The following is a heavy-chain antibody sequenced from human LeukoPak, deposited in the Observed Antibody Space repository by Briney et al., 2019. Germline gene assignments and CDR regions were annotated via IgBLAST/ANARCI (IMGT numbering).Heavy chain of an antibody. CDR2: IKQDGSEK. CDR3: ARDRLSMRNAVDL. D-gene: IGHD2/OR15-2a*01. CDR1: GFTFSSNW. J-gene: IGHJ3*01. V-gene: IGHV3-7*01. Sequence: PGGSLRLSCAASGFTFSSNWMNWVRQAPGKGLEWVANIKQDGSEKNYVDSVKGRFTISRDNAKKSLYLRMNSLRADDTAVYYCARDRLSMRNAVDLWGQGTTVTVSS.